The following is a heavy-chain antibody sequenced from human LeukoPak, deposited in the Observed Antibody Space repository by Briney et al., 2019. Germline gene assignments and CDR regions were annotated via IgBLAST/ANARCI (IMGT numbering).Heavy chain of an antibody. CDR2: IYYSGNT. CDR3: ARHRNFFDY. D-gene: IGHD2/OR15-2a*01. J-gene: IGHJ4*02. CDR1: GDSISSSY. V-gene: IGHV4-59*01. Sequence: SETLSLTCTVSGDSISSSYWSWIRQPPGKGLEWIGYIYYSGNTNYNPSLKSRVTISVDTSRNRFSLKLSSVTAADTAVYYCARHRNFFDYWGQGILVTVSS.